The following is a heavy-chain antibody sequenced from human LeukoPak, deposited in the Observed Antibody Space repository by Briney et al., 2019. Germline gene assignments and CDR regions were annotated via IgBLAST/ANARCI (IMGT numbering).Heavy chain of an antibody. CDR2: IWYGGSNK. Sequence: QSGGSLRLSCAASGFTFSSYGMHWARQAPGKGLEWVAVIWYGGSNKYYADSVKGRFTISRDNSKNTLYLQMNSLRAEDTAVYYCAKGVSHYYDSSGYPGGFGYFDYWGQGTLVTVSS. CDR3: AKGVSHYYDSSGYPGGFGYFDY. D-gene: IGHD3-22*01. J-gene: IGHJ4*02. CDR1: GFTFSSYG. V-gene: IGHV3-30*02.